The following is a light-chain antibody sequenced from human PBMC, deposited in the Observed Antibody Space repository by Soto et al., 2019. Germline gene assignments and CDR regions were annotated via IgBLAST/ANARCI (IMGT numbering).Light chain of an antibody. J-gene: IGKJ1*01. Sequence: DIQMTQSPSSLSASVGDRVTITCRASQSISSYLNWYQQKPGKAPKLLIYAASSLQSGVPSRFSGSASGTDFTLSISSLQPEDFATYYCQQSYSTPWPFGQGTKVEIK. CDR2: AAS. CDR3: QQSYSTPWP. CDR1: QSISSY. V-gene: IGKV1-39*01.